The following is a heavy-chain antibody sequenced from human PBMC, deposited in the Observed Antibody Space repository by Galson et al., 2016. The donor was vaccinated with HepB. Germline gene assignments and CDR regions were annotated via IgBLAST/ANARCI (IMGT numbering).Heavy chain of an antibody. V-gene: IGHV3-11*06. Sequence: SLRLSCAASGFSFSDYYMSWIRQAPEKGPEWVSYISGNSSYIDYADSLRGRFTISRDNVKKSLYLQMDSLRADDTGVYYCARGPAFDLWGQGTVVTVSS. CDR1: GFSFSDYY. J-gene: IGHJ3*01. CDR3: ARGPAFDL. CDR2: ISGNSSYI.